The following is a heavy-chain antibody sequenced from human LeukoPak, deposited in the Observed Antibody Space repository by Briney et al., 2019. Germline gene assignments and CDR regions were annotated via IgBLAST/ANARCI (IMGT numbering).Heavy chain of an antibody. J-gene: IGHJ4*02. Sequence: RASVKVSCKASGGTFSSYAISWVRQAPGQGLEWMGGIIPIFGTANYAQKFQGRVTITADKSTSTAYMELSSLRSEDTAVYYCASIGYCSSTSCHDYWGQGTLVTVSS. V-gene: IGHV1-69*06. CDR1: GGTFSSYA. CDR2: IIPIFGTA. CDR3: ASIGYCSSTSCHDY. D-gene: IGHD2-2*01.